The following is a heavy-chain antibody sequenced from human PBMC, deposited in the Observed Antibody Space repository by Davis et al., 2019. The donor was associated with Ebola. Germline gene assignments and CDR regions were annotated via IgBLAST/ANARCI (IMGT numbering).Heavy chain of an antibody. J-gene: IGHJ4*02. CDR2: ISGSGGST. Sequence: PGGSLRLSCAASGFTFRSYWMSWVRQAPGKGLEWVSAISGSGGSTFYADSVKGRFTISRDNSKNTLYLQMNGLRAEDTAVYYCAKREPSTPPYWGQGTLVTVSS. CDR1: GFTFRSYW. V-gene: IGHV3-23*01. D-gene: IGHD1-26*01. CDR3: AKREPSTPPY.